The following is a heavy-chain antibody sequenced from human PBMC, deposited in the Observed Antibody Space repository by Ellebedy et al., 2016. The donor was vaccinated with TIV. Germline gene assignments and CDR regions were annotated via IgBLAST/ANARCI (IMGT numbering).Heavy chain of an antibody. V-gene: IGHV3-7*01. CDR2: MNGDGNER. CDR1: GFTFSTSW. J-gene: IGHJ4*02. Sequence: PGGSLRLSCAVSGFTFSTSWMSWVRQAPGQGLEWVANMNGDGNERYYVDSVEGRFTISRDNTRNSLYLKMNSLRAEDTAVYYCTKDGSGTMNFWGQGTLVTVSS. D-gene: IGHD1-1*01. CDR3: TKDGSGTMNF.